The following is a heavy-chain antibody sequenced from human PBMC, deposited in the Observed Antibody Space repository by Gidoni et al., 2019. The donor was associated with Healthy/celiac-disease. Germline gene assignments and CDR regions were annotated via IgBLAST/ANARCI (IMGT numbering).Heavy chain of an antibody. CDR1: GFTLHSYG. V-gene: IGHV3-30*18. CDR3: AKEYYDFWSGYYTWYFDL. D-gene: IGHD3-3*01. Sequence: QVQLVESVGGVVQPGRSLRRSCAASGFTLHSYGMHWVRQVPGNGLEWVAFISYDGSNKYYAYSVKGRFTISRDNSKNTLYLQMNSLRAEDTAVYYCAKEYYDFWSGYYTWYFDLWGRGTLVTVSS. J-gene: IGHJ2*01. CDR2: ISYDGSNK.